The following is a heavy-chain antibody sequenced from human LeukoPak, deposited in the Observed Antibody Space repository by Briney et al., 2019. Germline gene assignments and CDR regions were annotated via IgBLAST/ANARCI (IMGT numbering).Heavy chain of an antibody. V-gene: IGHV3-23*01. J-gene: IGHJ4*02. D-gene: IGHD3-22*01. CDR3: APVESSGHLDY. CDR1: GFTFSSYA. CDR2: ISGSGGST. Sequence: GGSLRLYSSASGFTFSSYAMSWLRQAPGQGLEGVSAISGSGGSTYYADSVKGRFTISRDNSKNTLYLQMNSLRAEDTAVYYCAPVESSGHLDYWGQGTLVTVSS.